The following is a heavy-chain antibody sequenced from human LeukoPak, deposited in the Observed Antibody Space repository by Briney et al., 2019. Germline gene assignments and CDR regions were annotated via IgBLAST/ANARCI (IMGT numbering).Heavy chain of an antibody. D-gene: IGHD1-7*01. Sequence: SETLSLTCTVSGGSISSGDYYWSWIRQPPGKGLEWIGEINHSGSTNYNPSLKSRVTISVDTSKNQFSLKLSSVTAADTAVYYCARVNWNYDGYYYGMDVWGQGTTVTVSS. J-gene: IGHJ6*02. V-gene: IGHV4-39*07. CDR3: ARVNWNYDGYYYGMDV. CDR2: INHSGST. CDR1: GGSISSGDYY.